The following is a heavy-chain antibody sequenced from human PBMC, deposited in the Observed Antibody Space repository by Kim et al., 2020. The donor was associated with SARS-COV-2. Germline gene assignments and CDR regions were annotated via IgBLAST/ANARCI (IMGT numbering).Heavy chain of an antibody. Sequence: GGSLRLSCVASGFSFSMYWMHWVRQAPGKGLVWVSRIDSDGSSTSFADSVKGRFTISRDNAKNTLYLQMNSLRAEDTAVYYCARDPGYADNSFFDFWGQGTLVTVSS. D-gene: IGHD4-17*01. V-gene: IGHV3-74*01. CDR3: ARDPGYADNSFFDF. J-gene: IGHJ4*02. CDR2: IDSDGSST. CDR1: GFSFSMYW.